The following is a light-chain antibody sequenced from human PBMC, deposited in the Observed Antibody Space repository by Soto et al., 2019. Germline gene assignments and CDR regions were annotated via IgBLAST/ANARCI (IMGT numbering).Light chain of an antibody. CDR1: QSVLYSSNNKNY. CDR3: QQYYSPPPT. Sequence: DIVMTQSPDSLAVSLGERATINCKSSQSVLYSSNNKNYLAWYQQKPGQPPQLLIYWASTRESGVPDRFSGSGSGTDFTLTISSLQAEDVAVYYCQQYYSPPPTFGPGTKVDIK. V-gene: IGKV4-1*01. J-gene: IGKJ3*01. CDR2: WAS.